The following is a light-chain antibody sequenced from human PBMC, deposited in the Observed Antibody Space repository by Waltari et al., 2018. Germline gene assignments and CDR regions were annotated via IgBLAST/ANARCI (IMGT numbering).Light chain of an antibody. J-gene: IGLJ2*01. CDR3: SSYTSSSTLEV. CDR2: AVS. Sequence: QSALTQPASVSGSPGQSITISCTGTSSDVGGYNYVPWYQQHPGKAPKLLIYAVSTRPSGVSNRCSGSKSGNPASLTISGLQAEYEADYYCSSYTSSSTLEVFGGGTKLTVL. V-gene: IGLV2-14*03. CDR1: SSDVGGYNY.